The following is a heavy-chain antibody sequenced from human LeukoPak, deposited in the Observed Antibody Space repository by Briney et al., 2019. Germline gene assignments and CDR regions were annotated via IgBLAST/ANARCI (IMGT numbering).Heavy chain of an antibody. J-gene: IGHJ4*02. Sequence: ASVKVSCKASGYTFTGYYMHWVRQAPGQGLEWMGWINPNSGGTNYAQKFQGRVTMTRDTSISTAYMELSRLRSDDTAVYYCAGDTYYDILTGYCLPDYWGQGTLVTVSS. CDR1: GYTFTGYY. V-gene: IGHV1-2*02. CDR3: AGDTYYDILTGYCLPDY. D-gene: IGHD3-9*01. CDR2: INPNSGGT.